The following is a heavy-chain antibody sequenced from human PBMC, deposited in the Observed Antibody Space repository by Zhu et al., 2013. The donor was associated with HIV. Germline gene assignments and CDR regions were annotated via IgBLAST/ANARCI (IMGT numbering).Heavy chain of an antibody. Sequence: QVQLVQSGAEVKKPGASVKVSCKASGYTFTSYDINWVRQATGQGLEWMGWMNPNSGNTGYAQKFQGRVTMTRNTSISTAYMELSSLRSEDTAVYYCATGYCIGGGCYSLRKVSNPDHPPHYYYGLDVWGQGTTVTVSS. J-gene: IGHJ6*02. V-gene: IGHV1-8*01. D-gene: IGHD2-15*01. CDR2: MNPNSGNT. CDR3: ATGYCIGGGCYSLRKVSNPDHPPHYYYGLDV. CDR1: GYTFTSYD.